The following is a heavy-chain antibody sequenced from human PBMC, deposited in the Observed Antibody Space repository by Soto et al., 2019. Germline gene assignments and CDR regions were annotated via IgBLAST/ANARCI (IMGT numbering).Heavy chain of an antibody. CDR2: MNPNSGNT. J-gene: IGHJ6*02. CDR3: ARGGRGVYSSGWYGYYYYGMDV. D-gene: IGHD6-19*01. CDR1: GYTFTSYD. V-gene: IGHV1-8*01. Sequence: GSVKVSCKASGYTFTSYDINWVRQATGQGLEWMGWMNPNSGNTGYAQKFQGRVTMTRNTSISTAYMELSSLRSEDTAVYYCARGGRGVYSSGWYGYYYYGMDVWGQGTTVTVSS.